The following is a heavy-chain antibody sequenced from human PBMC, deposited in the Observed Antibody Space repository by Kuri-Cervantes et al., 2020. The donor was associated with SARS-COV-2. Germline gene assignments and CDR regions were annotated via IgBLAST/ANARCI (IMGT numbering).Heavy chain of an antibody. CDR1: GFTFSSYA. V-gene: IGHV3-30-3*01. J-gene: IGHJ3*01. CDR2: ISYDGSNK. Sequence: GGSLRLSCAASGFTFSSYAMHWVRQAPGKGLEWVAVISYDGSNKYYADSVKGRFTISRDNAKNSLYLQMNNLRAEDTALYYCARASDSSGWYKGAGFDLWGRGTMVTVSS. D-gene: IGHD6-19*01. CDR3: ARASDSSGWYKGAGFDL.